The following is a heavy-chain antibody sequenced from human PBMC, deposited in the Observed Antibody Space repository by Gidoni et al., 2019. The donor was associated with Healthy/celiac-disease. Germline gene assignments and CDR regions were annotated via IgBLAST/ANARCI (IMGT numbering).Heavy chain of an antibody. CDR3: ARVYCSSTSCFTDYGMDV. CDR2: ISAYNGNT. J-gene: IGHJ6*02. CDR1: GYTFTSYG. Sequence: QVQLVQSGAEVKKPGASVKVSCTASGYTFTSYGISWVRQAPGQGLEWMGWISAYNGNTNYAQKLQGRVTMTTDTSTSTAYMELRSLRSDDTAVYYCARVYCSSTSCFTDYGMDVWGQGTTVTVSS. D-gene: IGHD2-2*02. V-gene: IGHV1-18*01.